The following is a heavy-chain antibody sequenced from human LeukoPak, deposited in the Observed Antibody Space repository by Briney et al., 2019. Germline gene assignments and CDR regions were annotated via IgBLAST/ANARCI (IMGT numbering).Heavy chain of an antibody. D-gene: IGHD2-15*01. CDR3: AKEHMAAAVYYFDY. J-gene: IGHJ4*02. CDR1: GFTLTNYA. CDR2: INPSSGNT. V-gene: IGHV3-23*01. Sequence: GGSLRLSCAASGFTLTNYAMSWVRQAPGKGLEWVSSINPSSGNTYYANSVKGRFTIFGDNSKNTLYLQMNSLRAEDTAVYYCAKEHMAAAVYYFDYWGQGTLVTVSS.